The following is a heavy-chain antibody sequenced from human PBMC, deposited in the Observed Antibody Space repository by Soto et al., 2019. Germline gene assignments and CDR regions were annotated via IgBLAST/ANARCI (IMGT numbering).Heavy chain of an antibody. J-gene: IGHJ6*02. CDR1: GYTFTGYY. D-gene: IGHD3-22*01. Sequence: ASVKVSCKASGYTFTGYYMHWVRQAPGQGLEWMGWINPNSGGTNYAQKFQGWVTMTRDTSISTAYMELSRLRSDDTAVYYCAREFYYDSSGYYYGSGDYYYYGMDVWGQGTKVTVSS. CDR2: INPNSGGT. CDR3: AREFYYDSSGYYYGSGDYYYYGMDV. V-gene: IGHV1-2*04.